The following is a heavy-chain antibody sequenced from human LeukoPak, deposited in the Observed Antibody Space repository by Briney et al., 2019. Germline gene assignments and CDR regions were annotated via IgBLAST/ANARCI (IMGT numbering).Heavy chain of an antibody. V-gene: IGHV4-34*01. Sequence: SETLSLTCAVYGGSFSGYYWSWIRQPPGKGLEWIGEINHSGSTNYNPSLKSRVTISVDTSKNQFSLKLSSVTAVDTAVYYCARYSGYHNYYYYYYMDVWGKGTTVTVSS. CDR1: GGSFSGYY. CDR2: INHSGST. J-gene: IGHJ6*03. D-gene: IGHD3-3*01. CDR3: ARYSGYHNYYYYYYMDV.